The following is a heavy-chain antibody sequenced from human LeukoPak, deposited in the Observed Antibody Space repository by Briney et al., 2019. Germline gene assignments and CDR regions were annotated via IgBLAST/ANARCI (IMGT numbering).Heavy chain of an antibody. Sequence: GGSLRLSCAASGFTFSSYAMHLVRPAPGKGLEWVAVRSNDGSNKYYADSVKGRFTISRDNSKNTLYLQMNSLRAEDTAVYYCARDRRHIVVVTAIPGIDYWGQGTLVTVSS. CDR3: ARDRRHIVVVTAIPGIDY. J-gene: IGHJ4*02. V-gene: IGHV3-30-3*01. D-gene: IGHD2-21*02. CDR2: RSNDGSNK. CDR1: GFTFSSYA.